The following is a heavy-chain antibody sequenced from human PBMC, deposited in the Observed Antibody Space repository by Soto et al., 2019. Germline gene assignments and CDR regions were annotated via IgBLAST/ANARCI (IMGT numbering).Heavy chain of an antibody. Sequence: SETLSLTCAVTGGSISSSNYYWGWIRQPPGKGLEWIGNIYYSGSTYYNPSLKSRVTISVDTSKNQFSLKLSSVTAADTAVYYCASQASPYYYYGMDVWGQGTTVTVSS. V-gene: IGHV4-39*01. CDR1: GGSISSSNYY. J-gene: IGHJ6*02. CDR2: IYYSGST. CDR3: ASQASPYYYYGMDV.